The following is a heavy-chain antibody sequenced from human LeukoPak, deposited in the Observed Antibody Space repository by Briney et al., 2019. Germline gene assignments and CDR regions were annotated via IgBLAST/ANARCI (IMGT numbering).Heavy chain of an antibody. CDR1: GYSINSGYY. V-gene: IGHV4-38-2*01. J-gene: IGHJ4*02. CDR3: ARTGTASFFDY. Sequence: KPSETLSLTCAVSGYSINSGYYWGWIRQPPGKGLEWIGTIYYSGFTYYNPSLKSRVTIPMDTSKNQFSLRLSSVTAADTALFYCARTGTASFFDYWGQGALVTVSS. D-gene: IGHD3-10*01. CDR2: IYYSGFT.